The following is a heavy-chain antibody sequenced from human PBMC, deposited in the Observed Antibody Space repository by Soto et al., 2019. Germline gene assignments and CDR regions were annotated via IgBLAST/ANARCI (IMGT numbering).Heavy chain of an antibody. V-gene: IGHV1-2*04. CDR3: AREIYDDYDSSGFDH. D-gene: IGHD3-22*01. Sequence: ASVKVSCKASGYTFTGYYMHWVRQAPGQGLEWMGWINPNSGGTNYAQKFQGWVTMTRDTSISTAYMELSRLRSDDTAVYYCAREIYDDYDSSGFDHWGQGTLVTVSS. J-gene: IGHJ4*02. CDR1: GYTFTGYY. CDR2: INPNSGGT.